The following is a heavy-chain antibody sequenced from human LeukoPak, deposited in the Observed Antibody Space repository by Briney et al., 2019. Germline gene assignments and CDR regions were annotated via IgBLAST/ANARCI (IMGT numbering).Heavy chain of an antibody. D-gene: IGHD3-22*01. CDR3: ARVYLGVYYYDSSGYSHLDY. J-gene: IGHJ4*02. V-gene: IGHV1-2*02. CDR2: VNPNSGGT. CDR1: GYTFTGYY. Sequence: ASVKVSRKASGYTFTGYYMHWVRQAPGQGLEWMGWVNPNSGGTNYAQKFQGRVTMTRDTSISTAYLELSRLRSGDTAVYYCARVYLGVYYYDSSGYSHLDYWGQGTLVTVSS.